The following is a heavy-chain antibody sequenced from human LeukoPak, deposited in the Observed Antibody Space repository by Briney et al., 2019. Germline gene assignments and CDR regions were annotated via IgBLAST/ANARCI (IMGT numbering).Heavy chain of an antibody. CDR3: ARGYYDREVWFDP. Sequence: SETLSLTCAVYGGSFSGYYWSWARQPPGKGLEWIGEINHSGSTNYNPSLTSRVTISVDTSKNQFSLKLSSVTAADTAVYYCARGYYDREVWFDPWGQGTLVTVSS. CDR1: GGSFSGYY. J-gene: IGHJ5*02. V-gene: IGHV4-34*01. D-gene: IGHD3-10*02. CDR2: INHSGST.